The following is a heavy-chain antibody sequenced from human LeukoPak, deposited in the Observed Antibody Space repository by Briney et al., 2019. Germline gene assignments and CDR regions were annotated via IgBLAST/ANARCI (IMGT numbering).Heavy chain of an antibody. CDR3: AREYGSGSPHFDY. J-gene: IGHJ4*02. Sequence: PSETLSLTCTVSGHSISSNYYWGWIRQPPGKGLEWIGSIFHSGSTYYNPSLESRLTISVDTSKNQFSLKLSSVTAADTAVFYCAREYGSGSPHFDYWGLGTLVTVSS. CDR2: IFHSGST. V-gene: IGHV4-38-2*02. CDR1: GHSISSNYY. D-gene: IGHD3-10*01.